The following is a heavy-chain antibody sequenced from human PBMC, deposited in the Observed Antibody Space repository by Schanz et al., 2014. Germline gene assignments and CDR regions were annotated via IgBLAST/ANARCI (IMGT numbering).Heavy chain of an antibody. J-gene: IGHJ4*02. CDR2: IAGDGGGP. V-gene: IGHV3-23*04. CDR1: GFTFRRYG. Sequence: EVQVVESGGGFVQPGGSLRLSCVASGFTFRRYGMSWVRQAPGKGLEWVSVIAGDGGGPNYVDSVKGRFTISRDNSDNTLYLQMNNLRAEDTAVYYCARASGTFDSWGQGTLVTVSS. CDR3: ARASGTFDS. D-gene: IGHD3-3*01.